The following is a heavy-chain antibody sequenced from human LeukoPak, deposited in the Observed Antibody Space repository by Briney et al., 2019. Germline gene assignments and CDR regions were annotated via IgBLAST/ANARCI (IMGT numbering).Heavy chain of an antibody. V-gene: IGHV4-59*08. CDR1: GGSIFSSY. CDR3: ARRAYYDTSGYYPASGYFDL. Sequence: SETLSLTCTVSGGSIFSSYWNLIRQSPGKGLEWIGYIYSTGITNYNPSLKGRGSMSIATSKNQFSLRLNSVTAADTAFYYCARRAYYDTSGYYPASGYFDLWGRGTLVTVSS. CDR2: IYSTGIT. J-gene: IGHJ2*01. D-gene: IGHD3-22*01.